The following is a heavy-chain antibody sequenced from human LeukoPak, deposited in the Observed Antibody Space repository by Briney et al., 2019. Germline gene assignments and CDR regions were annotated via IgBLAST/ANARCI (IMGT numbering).Heavy chain of an antibody. D-gene: IGHD1-26*01. CDR1: GFTFSDYS. V-gene: IGHV3-21*01. J-gene: IGHJ4*02. CDR2: ISSRSAYI. CDR3: ARDSSGSYPYYFDY. Sequence: GGSLRLSCAASGFTFSDYSMNWVRQAPGKGLEWVSSISSRSAYIHYTDSVKGRFTISRDNAENSLYLQMNNLRADDTAVYYCARDSSGSYPYYFDYWGQGTVVTVSS.